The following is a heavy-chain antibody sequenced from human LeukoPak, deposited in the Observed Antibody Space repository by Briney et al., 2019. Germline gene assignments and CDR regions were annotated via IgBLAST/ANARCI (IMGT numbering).Heavy chain of an antibody. D-gene: IGHD2-15*01. J-gene: IGHJ4*02. V-gene: IGHV3-30*18. CDR2: ISYDGSNK. Sequence: GGSLRLSCAASGFTFDDYGMSWVRQAPGKGLEWVAVISYDGSNKYYADSVKGRFTISRDNSKNTLYLQMNSLRAEDTAVYYCAKDRFGGYCSGGSCWPIDYWGQGTLVTVSS. CDR3: AKDRFGGYCSGGSCWPIDY. CDR1: GFTFDDYG.